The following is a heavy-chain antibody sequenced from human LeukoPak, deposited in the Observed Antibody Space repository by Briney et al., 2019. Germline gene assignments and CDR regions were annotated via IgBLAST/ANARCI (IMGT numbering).Heavy chain of an antibody. J-gene: IGHJ5*01. CDR3: VGGHDLEFEF. CDR2: IYAGGNT. V-gene: IGHV3-53*01. Sequence: GGSLRLSCAAAGFRVGTNYMTWVRQAPGRGLEWVSMIYAGGNTYYRDSVKGRFTISRDSSKNTVFLHMSGLRDDDTAVYYCVGGHDLEFEFWGQGTLVIVSS. CDR1: GFRVGTNY. D-gene: IGHD4-23*01.